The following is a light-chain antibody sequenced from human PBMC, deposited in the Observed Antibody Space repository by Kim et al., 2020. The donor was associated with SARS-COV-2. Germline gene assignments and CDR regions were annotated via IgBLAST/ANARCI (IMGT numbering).Light chain of an antibody. CDR1: QSVSSSY. V-gene: IGKV3-20*01. J-gene: IGKJ4*02. CDR2: GAS. CDR3: QQYDSSPPLT. Sequence: EIVLTQSPGTLSLSPGERATLSCRASQSVSSSYLAWYQQKPGQAPRLLIYGASSRATGIPDRFSGRGSGTDFTLTISSLQPEDFAVYYCQQYDSSPPLTFGRGTKVDIK.